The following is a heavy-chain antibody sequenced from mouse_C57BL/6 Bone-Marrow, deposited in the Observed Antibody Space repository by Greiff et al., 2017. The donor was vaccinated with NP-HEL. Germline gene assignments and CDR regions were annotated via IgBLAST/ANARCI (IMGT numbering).Heavy chain of an antibody. CDR1: GYTFTSYW. V-gene: IGHV1-59*01. CDR3: ARKDYGSTWFAY. Sequence: QVQLQQPGAELVRPGTSVKLSCKASGYTFTSYWMHWVKQRPGQGLEWIGVIAPSDSYTNYNQKFKGKATLTVDTSSSTAYMQLSSLTSEDSAVYYCARKDYGSTWFAYWGQGTLVTVSA. J-gene: IGHJ3*01. D-gene: IGHD1-1*01. CDR2: IAPSDSYT.